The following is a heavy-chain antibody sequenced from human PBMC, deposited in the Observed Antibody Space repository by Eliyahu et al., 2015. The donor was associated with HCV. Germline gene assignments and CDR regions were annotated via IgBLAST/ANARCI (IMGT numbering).Heavy chain of an antibody. CDR2: ISYDGSNK. D-gene: IGHD3-16*02. CDR1: GFTFSSXX. V-gene: IGHV3-30*18. Sequence: QVQLVESGGGVVQPGRSLRLSCAASGFTFSSXXRHWVRQAPGKGLEWVAVISYDGSNKYYADSVKGRFTISRDNSKNTLYLQMNSLRAEDTAVYYCAKGELDYVWGSYRPKPDYWGQGTLVTVSS. J-gene: IGHJ4*02. CDR3: AKGELDYVWGSYRPKPDY.